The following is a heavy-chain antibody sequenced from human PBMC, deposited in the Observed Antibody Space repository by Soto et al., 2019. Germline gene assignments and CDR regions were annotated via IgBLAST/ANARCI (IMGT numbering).Heavy chain of an antibody. D-gene: IGHD3-22*01. J-gene: IGHJ4*02. CDR3: ARVQDSGYNEYYFDY. V-gene: IGHV1-69*13. Sequence: ASVKVSCKASGGTFSSYAISWVRQAPGQGLEWMGGIIPIFGTANYAQKFQGRVTITADESTSTAYMELSSLRSEDTAVYYCARVQDSGYNEYYFDYWGQGTLVTVSS. CDR2: IIPIFGTA. CDR1: GGTFSSYA.